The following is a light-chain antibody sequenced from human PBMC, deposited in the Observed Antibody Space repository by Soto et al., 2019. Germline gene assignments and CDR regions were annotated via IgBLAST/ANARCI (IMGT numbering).Light chain of an antibody. CDR3: QHYHNLPLT. Sequence: IQMTQSPSSLSASVGDRVTITCQANQDITNSLNWYQQIPGKAPKLLIYGASNLVTEVPSRFSGRGSGTAFTFTISSLQPEDIATYYCQHYHNLPLTFGGGTKVEIK. CDR1: QDITNS. V-gene: IGKV1-33*01. J-gene: IGKJ4*01. CDR2: GAS.